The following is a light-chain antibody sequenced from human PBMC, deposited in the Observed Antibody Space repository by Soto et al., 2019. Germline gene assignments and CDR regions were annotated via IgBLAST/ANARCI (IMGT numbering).Light chain of an antibody. V-gene: IGKV1-39*01. Sequence: DIQMTQSPSTLSGSVGDRVTITCRASQSISNHLNWYQQKPGKAPKLLIFAASSLQSGVPSRFSGSGSGTDFTLTISSLQPEDFATYYCQQSYSTPITFGQGTRLEIK. CDR2: AAS. CDR3: QQSYSTPIT. CDR1: QSISNH. J-gene: IGKJ5*01.